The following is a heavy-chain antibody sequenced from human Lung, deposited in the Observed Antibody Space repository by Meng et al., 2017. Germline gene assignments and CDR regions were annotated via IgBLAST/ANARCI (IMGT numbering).Heavy chain of an antibody. Sequence: QVTLMQSGAEVKKPGASGKVSCKASGYTVNTYGISWVRQAPGQGLEWMGWISPYNGYTSSIQKFQGRVTMTTDTSTSTAYMELMSLGSDDTAVYYCAILSHCTGGTCYPYDYWGQGTLVTVSS. CDR1: GYTVNTYG. CDR3: AILSHCTGGTCYPYDY. J-gene: IGHJ4*02. V-gene: IGHV1-18*01. D-gene: IGHD2-15*01. CDR2: ISPYNGYT.